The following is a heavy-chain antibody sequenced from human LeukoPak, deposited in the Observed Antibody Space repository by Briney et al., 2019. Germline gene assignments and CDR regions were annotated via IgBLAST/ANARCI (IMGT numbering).Heavy chain of an antibody. CDR2: ISGSGGST. D-gene: IGHD3-3*01. CDR1: GFTFSSYA. J-gene: IGHJ4*02. V-gene: IGHV3-23*01. CDR3: AKDSRAGYDFWSGYYTGYFDY. Sequence: PGGSLRLSCAASGFTFSSYAMSWVRQAPGKGLEWVSAISGSGGSTYYADSVKGRFTISRDNSKNTLYLQMNSLRTEDTAVYYCAKDSRAGYDFWSGYYTGYFDYWGQGTLVTVSS.